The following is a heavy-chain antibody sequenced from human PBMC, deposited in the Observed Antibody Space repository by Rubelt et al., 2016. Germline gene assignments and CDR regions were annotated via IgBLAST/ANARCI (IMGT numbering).Heavy chain of an antibody. CDR1: SSYG. Sequence: SSYGMHWVRQAPGKGLEWVAVISYDGSNKYYADSVKGRFTISRDNSKNTLYLQMNSLKTEDTAVYYCTTDQGQLRGFDYWGQGTLVTVSS. J-gene: IGHJ4*02. D-gene: IGHD1-26*01. CDR3: TTDQGQLRGFDY. CDR2: ISYDGSNK. V-gene: IGHV3-33*05.